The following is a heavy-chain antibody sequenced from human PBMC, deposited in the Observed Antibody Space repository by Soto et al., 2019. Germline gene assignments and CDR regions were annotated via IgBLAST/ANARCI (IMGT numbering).Heavy chain of an antibody. CDR3: ARVKLDGNCSGGSCYLYYFDY. J-gene: IGHJ4*02. CDR2: INPNSGGT. D-gene: IGHD2-15*01. CDR1: GYTFTGYY. V-gene: IGHV1-2*04. Sequence: ASVKVSCKASGYTFTGYYMHWVRQAPGQGLEWMGWINPNSGGTNYAQKFQGWVTMTRDTSISTAYMELSRLRSDDTAVYYCARVKLDGNCSGGSCYLYYFDYWGQGTLVTVSS.